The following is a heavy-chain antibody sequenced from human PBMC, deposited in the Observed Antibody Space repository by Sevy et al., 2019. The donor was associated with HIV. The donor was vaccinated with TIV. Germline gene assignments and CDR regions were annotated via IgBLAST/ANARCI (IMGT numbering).Heavy chain of an antibody. CDR2: ISSSRTYT. V-gene: IGHV3-11*06. Sequence: GGSLRLSCTASKFTFSDYYMSWIRQAPGKGLEWVSYISSSRTYTNYADSVKGRFTISRDSAKNSLYLQLNSLRAGDTAVYYCARVSYNFGHKYFDYWGQGTLVTVSS. CDR3: ARVSYNFGHKYFDY. CDR1: KFTFSDYY. J-gene: IGHJ4*02. D-gene: IGHD1-1*01.